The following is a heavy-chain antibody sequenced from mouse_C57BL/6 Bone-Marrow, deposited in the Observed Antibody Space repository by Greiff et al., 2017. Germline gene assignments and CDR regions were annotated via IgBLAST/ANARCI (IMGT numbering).Heavy chain of an antibody. J-gene: IGHJ2*01. D-gene: IGHD3-2*02. V-gene: IGHV1-50*01. CDR3: ARFDSRQRRLDYFDY. Sequence: QVQLQQPGAELVKPGASVKLSCKASGYTFTSYWMQWVKQRPGQGLEWIGEIDPSDSYTNYNQKFKGKATLTVDTSSSTAYMQLSSLTSEDSAVYYCARFDSRQRRLDYFDYWGQGTTLTVSS. CDR1: GYTFTSYW. CDR2: IDPSDSYT.